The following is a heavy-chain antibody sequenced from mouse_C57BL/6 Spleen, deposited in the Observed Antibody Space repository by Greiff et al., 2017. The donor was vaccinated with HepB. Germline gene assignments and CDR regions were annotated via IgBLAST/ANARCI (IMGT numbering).Heavy chain of an antibody. J-gene: IGHJ4*01. CDR2: INPSSGYT. Sequence: QVQLHQSGAELARPGASVKMSCKASGYTFTSYTMHWVKQRPGQGLEWIGYINPSSGYTKYNQKFKDKATLTADKSSSTAYMQLSSLTSEDSAVYYCARSGSSPPMDYWGQGTSVTVSS. D-gene: IGHD1-1*01. V-gene: IGHV1-4*01. CDR3: ARSGSSPPMDY. CDR1: GYTFTSYT.